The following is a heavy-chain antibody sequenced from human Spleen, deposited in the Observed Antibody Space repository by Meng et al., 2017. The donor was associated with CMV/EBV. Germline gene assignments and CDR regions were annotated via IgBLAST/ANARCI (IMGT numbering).Heavy chain of an antibody. V-gene: IGHV3-11*04. CDR2: ISSSGSTI. D-gene: IGHD5-18*01. CDR1: GFTFSDYY. Sequence: AASGFTFSDYYRSWISQGRGKGLEWVSYISSSGSTIYYADSGKGRFTIYRDNAKNSLYLQMNSLRAEDTAVYYCARGWIQLWGTFDYRGQGTLVTVSS. CDR3: ARGWIQLWGTFDY. J-gene: IGHJ4*02.